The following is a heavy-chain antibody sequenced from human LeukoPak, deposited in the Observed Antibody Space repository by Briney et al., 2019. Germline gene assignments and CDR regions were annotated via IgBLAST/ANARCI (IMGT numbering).Heavy chain of an antibody. D-gene: IGHD3-16*02. Sequence: PSETLSLTCDVSGSSVNSDQYWGWMRHSPGAGLECIASVHQTGSPYYNPSLGSRVSLSIDSTKNSFSLRLTSVTAADTAVYYCAMLRLGELSLLANAYDIWGQGTMVIVSS. CDR2: VHQTGSP. CDR3: AMLRLGELSLLANAYDI. J-gene: IGHJ3*02. V-gene: IGHV4-38-2*01. CDR1: GSSVNSDQY.